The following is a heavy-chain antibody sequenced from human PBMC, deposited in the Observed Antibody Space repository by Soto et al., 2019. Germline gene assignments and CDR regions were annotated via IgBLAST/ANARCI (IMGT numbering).Heavy chain of an antibody. J-gene: IGHJ6*02. D-gene: IGHD4-4*01. V-gene: IGHV3-30-3*01. Sequence: QVPLVESGGGVVQPGRSLRLSCAASGFTFSSYAMHWVRQAPGKGLEWVAVISYDGSNKYYADSVKGRFTISRDNSKNTLYLQMNSLRAEDTAVYYCAIGGNSGYYYGMDVWGQGTTVTVSS. CDR2: ISYDGSNK. CDR1: GFTFSSYA. CDR3: AIGGNSGYYYGMDV.